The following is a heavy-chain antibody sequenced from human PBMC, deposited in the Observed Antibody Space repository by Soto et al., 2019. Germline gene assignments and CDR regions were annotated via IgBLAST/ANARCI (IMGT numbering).Heavy chain of an antibody. J-gene: IGHJ4*02. Sequence: QVQLVQSGAEVKKPGSSVKVSCKASGGTFSSYAISWVRQAPGQGLEWMGGIIPIFGTANYAQKFQGRVTITADESKSTAYMELGSLRSEDTAVYYCARSSDDSSGYYSGGGVDYWGQGTLVTVSS. CDR3: ARSSDDSSGYYSGGGVDY. CDR1: GGTFSSYA. CDR2: IIPIFGTA. D-gene: IGHD3-22*01. V-gene: IGHV1-69*01.